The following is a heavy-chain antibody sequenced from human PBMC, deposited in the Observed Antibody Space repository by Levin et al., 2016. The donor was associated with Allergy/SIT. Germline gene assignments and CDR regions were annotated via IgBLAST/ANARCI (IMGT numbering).Heavy chain of an antibody. CDR3: ARVARSGNPFRGYYYYGMDV. V-gene: IGHV3-53*01. CDR2: IYSGGST. D-gene: IGHD6-19*01. Sequence: GGSLRLSCAASGFIVSSNYMSWVRQAPGKGLEWVSLIYSGGSTYYADSVKGRFTISRDNSKNTLYLQMNSLRAEDTAVYYCARVARSGNPFRGYYYYGMDVWGQGTTVTVSS. CDR1: GFIVSSNY. J-gene: IGHJ6*02.